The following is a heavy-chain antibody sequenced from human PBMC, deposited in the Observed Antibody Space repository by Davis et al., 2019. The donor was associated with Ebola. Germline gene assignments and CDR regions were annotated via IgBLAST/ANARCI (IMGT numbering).Heavy chain of an antibody. J-gene: IGHJ6*02. Sequence: MPGGSLRLSCTVSGGSISSYYWSWIRQPPGKGLEWIGEINHSGSTNYNPSLKSRVTISVDTFKNQFSLKLRSVTAADTAVYYCASGAIFGVVRYYFYGMDVWGQGTTVTVSS. CDR1: GGSISSYY. V-gene: IGHV4-34*01. D-gene: IGHD3-3*01. CDR2: INHSGST. CDR3: ASGAIFGVVRYYFYGMDV.